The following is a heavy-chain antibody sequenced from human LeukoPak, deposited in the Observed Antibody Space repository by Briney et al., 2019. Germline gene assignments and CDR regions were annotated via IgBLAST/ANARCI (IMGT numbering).Heavy chain of an antibody. J-gene: IGHJ4*02. D-gene: IGHD3-3*01. CDR3: ARSDFWSGYRFDF. V-gene: IGHV4-61*02. Sequence: PSQTLSLTCTVSGGSLSSGSDYWSWIRQSAGKGLEWIGRIYASGSTNYNPSLKSRVTMSVDTSKNQFSLKLSSVTAADTAVYYCARSDFWSGYRFDFWGQGSLVTVSS. CDR2: IYASGST. CDR1: GGSLSSGSDY.